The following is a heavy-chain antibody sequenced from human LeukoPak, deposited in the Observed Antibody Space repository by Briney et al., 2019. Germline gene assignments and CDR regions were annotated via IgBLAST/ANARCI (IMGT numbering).Heavy chain of an antibody. CDR2: IYYSGST. D-gene: IGHD3-10*01. V-gene: IGHV4-59*08. CDR3: VRQNVYYPM. Sequence: PSETLSLTCTVSGYSLIGYYWSWIRQPPGTGLEWIGYIYYSGSTDSNPSLKSRVSISVDTSKNQFSLKLRSVTAADTAVYYCVRQNVYYPMWGQGTMVTVSS. J-gene: IGHJ3*02. CDR1: GYSLIGYY.